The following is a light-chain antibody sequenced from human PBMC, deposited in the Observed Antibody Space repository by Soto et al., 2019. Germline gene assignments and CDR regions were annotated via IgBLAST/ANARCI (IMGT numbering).Light chain of an antibody. CDR3: QQYKSYWT. CDR1: QRISTW. V-gene: IGKV1-5*01. Sequence: IQMTQSPSTLSASCGDVVAITFRASQRISTWLAWYQQKPGKAPKLLISDASSLETGVPSRFSGSGSGTEFTLTINSLQPDDFATYYCQQYKSYWTFGQGTKVDIK. CDR2: DAS. J-gene: IGKJ1*01.